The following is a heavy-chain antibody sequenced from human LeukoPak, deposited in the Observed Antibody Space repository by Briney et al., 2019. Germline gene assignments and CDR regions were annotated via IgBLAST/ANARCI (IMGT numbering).Heavy chain of an antibody. Sequence: GGSLRLSCAASGFTFSSYAMSWVRQAPGKGLEGGSAISGRGGSTYYADSVKGRFTISRDNSKNTLYLQMNSLRAEHTAVYYCAKLAPYDYVWGSYRWEGNYFDYWGQGTLVTVSS. CDR3: AKLAPYDYVWGSYRWEGNYFDY. J-gene: IGHJ4*02. CDR2: ISGRGGST. D-gene: IGHD3-16*02. V-gene: IGHV3-23*01. CDR1: GFTFSSYA.